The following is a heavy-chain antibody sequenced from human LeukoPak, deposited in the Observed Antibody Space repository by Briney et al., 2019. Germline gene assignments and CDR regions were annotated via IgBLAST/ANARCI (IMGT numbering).Heavy chain of an antibody. CDR1: GGSISSGDYY. CDR2: IYYSGST. CDR3: ARGDDYGGNSA. Sequence: SETLSLTYTVSGGSISSGDYYWSWIRQPPGKGLEWIGYIYYSGSTYYNPSLKSRVTISVDTSKNQFSLKLSSVTAADTAVYYCARGDDYGGNSAWGQGTLVTVSS. D-gene: IGHD4-23*01. J-gene: IGHJ4*02. V-gene: IGHV4-30-4*01.